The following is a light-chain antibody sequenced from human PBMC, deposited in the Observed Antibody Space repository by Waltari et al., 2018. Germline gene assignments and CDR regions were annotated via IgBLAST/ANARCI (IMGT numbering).Light chain of an antibody. CDR3: QHYDNYPVA. CDR1: QSISIW. CDR2: KSS. V-gene: IGKV1-5*03. Sequence: DIQVTPSPSPLSASVGDRVSITCRASQSISIWLAWYQHRSGKAPKLLISKSSSLESGVPSRFSGSGSGTEFTLTITNLHPDDFAAYYCQHYDNYPVAFGQGTKLEIK. J-gene: IGKJ2*01.